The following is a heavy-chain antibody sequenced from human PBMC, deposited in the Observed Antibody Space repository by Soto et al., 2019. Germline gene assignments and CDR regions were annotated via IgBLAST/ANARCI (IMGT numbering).Heavy chain of an antibody. CDR3: ARVVPGAEAWFGP. J-gene: IGHJ5*02. V-gene: IGHV1-18*01. D-gene: IGHD2-2*01. Sequence: ASVKVSCKTSGYTFSNYGITWVRQAPGQPLEWLGWISLYSDGTNYAQKFQGRVSMTTDTSTTTAYMELRSLRSDDTAAYYCARVVPGAEAWFGPWGQGTLVTVSS. CDR1: GYTFSNYG. CDR2: ISLYSDGT.